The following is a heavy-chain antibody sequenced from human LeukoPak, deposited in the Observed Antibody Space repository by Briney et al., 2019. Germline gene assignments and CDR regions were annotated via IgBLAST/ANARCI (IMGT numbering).Heavy chain of an antibody. CDR3: ARDLTSGALFDY. D-gene: IGHD4/OR15-4a*01. Sequence: TGGSLRLSCAASGFTLSNYPMHWVRQAPGKGLEWVAVISSDGSNKYFADSVKGRLTMSRDNSKNTLYLQMNSLRAEDTAVYYCARDLTSGALFDYWGQGTLVTVSS. V-gene: IGHV3-30-3*01. CDR1: GFTLSNYP. CDR2: ISSDGSNK. J-gene: IGHJ4*02.